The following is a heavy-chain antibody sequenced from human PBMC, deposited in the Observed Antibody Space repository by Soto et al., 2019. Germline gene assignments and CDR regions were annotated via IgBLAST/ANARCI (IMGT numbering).Heavy chain of an antibody. D-gene: IGHD3-16*01. Sequence: QITLEDSGPPLVKPTQTLTLTCTFSGFSLSTSEVGVVWIRQPPGKALEWLALIYRDDDKRYSPSLKSRLTITKDTSKNQVVLTMTNMDPVDTATYYCAHHMRGRGGDYWGQGTPVTVSS. J-gene: IGHJ4*02. CDR3: AHHMRGRGGDY. CDR1: GFSLSTSEVG. CDR2: IYRDDDK. V-gene: IGHV2-5*02.